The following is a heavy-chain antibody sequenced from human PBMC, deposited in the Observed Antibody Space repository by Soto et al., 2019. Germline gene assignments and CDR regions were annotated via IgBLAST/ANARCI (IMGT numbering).Heavy chain of an antibody. D-gene: IGHD3-22*01. CDR1: GFTFNRHA. V-gene: IGHV3-23*01. J-gene: IGHJ4*02. CDR2: LSDSGGSI. CDR3: AKSPGMYYYDSSGYYHYDY. Sequence: PGGSLRLSCTASGFTFNRHAMTWVRQAPGKGLEWVSGLSDSGGSIYYADSVKGRFTISRDNSMNTLYLQMNTLRAEDTAVYYCAKSPGMYYYDSSGYYHYDYWGQGTLVTVSS.